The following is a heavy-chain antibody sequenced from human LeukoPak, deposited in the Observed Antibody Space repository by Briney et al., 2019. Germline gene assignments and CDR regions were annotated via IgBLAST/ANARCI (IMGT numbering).Heavy chain of an antibody. Sequence: HPGGSLRLSCAASGFTFDDYAMDWVRQAPGKGLEWVSGISWNSGSIGYADSVKGRFTISRDNAKNSLYLQMNSLRAEDTALYYCAKDGIAAADEGRYFDYWGQGTLVTVSS. CDR2: ISWNSGSI. V-gene: IGHV3-9*01. CDR1: GFTFDDYA. D-gene: IGHD6-13*01. CDR3: AKDGIAAADEGRYFDY. J-gene: IGHJ4*02.